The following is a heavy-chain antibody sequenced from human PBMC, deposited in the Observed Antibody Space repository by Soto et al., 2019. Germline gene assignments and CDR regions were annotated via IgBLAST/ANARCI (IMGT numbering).Heavy chain of an antibody. CDR2: ISGSGSST. CDR1: GFSFSNYA. CDR3: AKFPGAYCNSPTCLSHP. D-gene: IGHD2-2*01. J-gene: IGHJ5*02. Sequence: PVGSLRLSCAASGFSFSNYAMSWARQTPGKGLEWVSTISGSGSSTYYADSVKGRFTISRDNSKNTLYLQMNSLRAEDTAVFYCAKFPGAYCNSPTCLSHPWGQRTLVTVSS. V-gene: IGHV3-23*01.